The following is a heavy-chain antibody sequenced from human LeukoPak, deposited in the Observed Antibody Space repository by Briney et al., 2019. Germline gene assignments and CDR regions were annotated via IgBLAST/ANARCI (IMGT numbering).Heavy chain of an antibody. Sequence: TGGSLRLSCAASGFTFSSHAMGWVRQAPGKGLEWVSAISSSGSTTYYADSVKGRFTISRDNSKNTLYLQMNSLRAEDTAVYSCAKDREVAAAGATDSWGQGTLVTVSS. CDR2: ISSSGSTT. D-gene: IGHD6-13*01. CDR3: AKDREVAAAGATDS. V-gene: IGHV3-23*01. J-gene: IGHJ4*02. CDR1: GFTFSSHA.